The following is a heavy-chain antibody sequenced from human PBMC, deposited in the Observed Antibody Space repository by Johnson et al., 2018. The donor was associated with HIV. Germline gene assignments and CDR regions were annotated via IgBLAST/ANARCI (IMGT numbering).Heavy chain of an antibody. Sequence: QVQLVESGGGVVQPGRSLRLSCAASGFTFSNYAMHWVRQAPGKGLEWVAVISYDGSNKYSADSVTGRFTTSRDNSKNTWYLQMNSLRTEDTAVYYCARVRGGTGDGAFDIWGQGTMVTVSS. D-gene: IGHD2-21*02. CDR3: ARVRGGTGDGAFDI. CDR2: ISYDGSNK. V-gene: IGHV3-30*04. CDR1: GFTFSNYA. J-gene: IGHJ3*02.